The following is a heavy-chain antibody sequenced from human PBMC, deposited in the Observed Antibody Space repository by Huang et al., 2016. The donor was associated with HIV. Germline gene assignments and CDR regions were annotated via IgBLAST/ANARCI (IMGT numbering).Heavy chain of an antibody. V-gene: IGHV3-30*18. Sequence: QVQLVESGGGVVQPGRSLRLSCAASGFTFSHYGIPWVRQAPGKGMEWVAIISYDGSNKNYADSVKGRFTISRDNSKNTLYLQMNSLRPEDMAVYYCAKQGYNYGPYFDYWGQGTLVTVSS. CDR2: ISYDGSNK. CDR3: AKQGYNYGPYFDY. J-gene: IGHJ4*02. D-gene: IGHD5-18*01. CDR1: GFTFSHYG.